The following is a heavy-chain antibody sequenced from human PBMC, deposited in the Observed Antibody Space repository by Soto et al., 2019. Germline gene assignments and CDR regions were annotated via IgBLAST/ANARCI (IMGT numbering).Heavy chain of an antibody. CDR1: GYTFTSYD. D-gene: IGHD1-1*01. J-gene: IGHJ4*02. V-gene: IGHV1-8*01. Sequence: ASVRVSCKASGYTFTSYDIYWVRQATGQGLEWMGWMNPNTGNSGYAQKFQGRVTMTSDTSISTAHMELSSLRSEDTAVYYCARRAETNGWNGFGADKYYFDFWGQGTLVTVSS. CDR3: ARRAETNGWNGFGADKYYFDF. CDR2: MNPNTGNS.